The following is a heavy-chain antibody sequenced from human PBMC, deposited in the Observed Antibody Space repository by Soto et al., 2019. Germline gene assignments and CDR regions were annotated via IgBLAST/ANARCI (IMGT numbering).Heavy chain of an antibody. V-gene: IGHV4-59*08. D-gene: IGHD6-19*01. Sequence: QLQLQESGPGLVKPSETLSLTCTVSGGSISTYYWNWIRQPPGKGLEWIGHVHYSGTTHYNASLKSRVTISLDTSRNQFSLKLTSVTAADTAVYYCARPSVPGAGGPFDDWGQGTLVTVSS. CDR1: GGSISTYY. J-gene: IGHJ4*02. CDR3: ARPSVPGAGGPFDD. CDR2: VHYSGTT.